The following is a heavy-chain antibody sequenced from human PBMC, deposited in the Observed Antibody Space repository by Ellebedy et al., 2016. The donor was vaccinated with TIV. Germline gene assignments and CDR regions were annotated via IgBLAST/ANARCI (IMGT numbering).Heavy chain of an antibody. V-gene: IGHV3-49*03. D-gene: IGHD6-13*01. Sequence: GESLKISCTASGFTFGDYAMSWFRQAQVKGLEWVGFIRSKAYGGTTEYAASVKGRFTISRDDSKSIAYLQMNSLKTEDTAVYYCGIAARLLYWGQGTLVTVSS. CDR1: GFTFGDYA. CDR3: GIAARLLY. J-gene: IGHJ4*02. CDR2: IRSKAYGGTT.